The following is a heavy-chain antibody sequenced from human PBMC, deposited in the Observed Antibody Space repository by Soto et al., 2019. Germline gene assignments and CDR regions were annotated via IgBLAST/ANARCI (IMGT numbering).Heavy chain of an antibody. CDR2: IYYSGST. J-gene: IGHJ4*02. V-gene: IGHV4-31*03. D-gene: IGHD3-3*01. CDR1: GGSISSGGYY. CDR3: ARDPIDFWSGYQRGFDY. Sequence: SSETLSLTCTVSGGSISSGGYYWSWIRQHPGKGLEWIGYIYYSGSTYYNPSLKSRVTISVDTSKNQFSLKLSSVTAADTAVYYCARDPIDFWSGYQRGFDYWGQGTLVTVSS.